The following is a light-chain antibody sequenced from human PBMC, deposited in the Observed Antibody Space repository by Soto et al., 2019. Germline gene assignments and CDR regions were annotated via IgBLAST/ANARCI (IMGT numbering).Light chain of an antibody. CDR3: SSYTSSSTRV. CDR1: SSDVGGYNY. J-gene: IGLJ2*01. CDR2: DVS. V-gene: IGLV2-14*01. Sequence: QSALAQPASVSGSHGQSITISCTGTSSDVGGYNYVSWYQQHPGKAPKLMIYDVSNRPSGVSNRFSGSKSDNTASLTISGLQAEDEADYYCSSYTSSSTRVFGGGTKVTVL.